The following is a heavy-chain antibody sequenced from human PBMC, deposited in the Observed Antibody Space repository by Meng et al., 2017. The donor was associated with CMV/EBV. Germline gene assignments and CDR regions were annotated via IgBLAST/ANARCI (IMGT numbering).Heavy chain of an antibody. CDR1: YSVARYG. CDR3: AGSIAAAGHYYYGMDV. D-gene: IGHD6-13*01. Sequence: YSVARYGISWVRQAAGQGIEWMGWINAYNGNTNCAQKLQGRVTMTTDTSTSTAYMELRSLRSDDTAVYYCAGSIAAAGHYYYGMDVWGQGTTVTVSS. V-gene: IGHV1-18*01. J-gene: IGHJ6*02. CDR2: INAYNGNT.